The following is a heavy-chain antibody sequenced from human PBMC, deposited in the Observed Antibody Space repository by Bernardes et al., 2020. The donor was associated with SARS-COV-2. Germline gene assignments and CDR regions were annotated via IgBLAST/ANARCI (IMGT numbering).Heavy chain of an antibody. V-gene: IGHV6-1*01. CDR2: TYYRSKWYN. CDR1: GDSVSNTSAA. Sequence: SQTLSLTCAISGDSVSNTSAAWHWVRQSPSRGLEWLGRTYYRSKWYNEYAESVEGRITFNPDTSKNQFSLQLNSVTPEETAVYYCARQVFRSANWLDPWGQGILVTVSS. CDR3: ARQVFRSANWLDP. J-gene: IGHJ5*02.